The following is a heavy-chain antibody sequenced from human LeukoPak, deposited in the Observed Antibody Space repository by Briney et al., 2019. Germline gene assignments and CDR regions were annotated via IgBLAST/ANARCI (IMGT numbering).Heavy chain of an antibody. Sequence: SETLSLTCTVSGGSISSSSYYWGWIRQPPGKGLEWIGSIYYSGSTCNNPSLKSRVILSVDTSKNQFSLKLSSVTAADTAVYYCARHVGHDFWSGYRSVDPWGQGTLVTVSS. D-gene: IGHD3-3*01. J-gene: IGHJ5*02. V-gene: IGHV4-39*01. CDR1: GGSISSSSYY. CDR3: ARHVGHDFWSGYRSVDP. CDR2: IYYSGST.